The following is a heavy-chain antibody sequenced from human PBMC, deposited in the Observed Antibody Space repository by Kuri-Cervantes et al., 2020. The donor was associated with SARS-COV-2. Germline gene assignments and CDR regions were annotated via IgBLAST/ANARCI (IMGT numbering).Heavy chain of an antibody. D-gene: IGHD2-2*01. CDR1: GGSFSGYY. CDR2: VYYSGST. CDR3: ARRTNVGVVPVFDP. J-gene: IGHJ5*02. Sequence: GSLRLSCAVYGGSFSGYYWSWIRQPPGKGLEWIGSVYYSGSTYYNPPLKSRVTISVDTSKNQFSLKLSSVTAADTAVYYCARRTNVGVVPVFDPWGQGTLVTVSS. V-gene: IGHV4-34*01.